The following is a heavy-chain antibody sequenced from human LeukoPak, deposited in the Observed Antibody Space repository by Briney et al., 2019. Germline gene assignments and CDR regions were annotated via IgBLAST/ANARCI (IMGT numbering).Heavy chain of an antibody. CDR1: GFTFSSYW. D-gene: IGHD1-26*01. CDR3: ARVQLGVGADG. J-gene: IGHJ4*02. V-gene: IGHV3-74*01. Sequence: GGSLRLSCAASGFTFSSYWMHWVRQAPGKGLVWVSRINSDGSFTTYADSVKGRFTISRDNAKNMLYLQMNSLRAEDTAVYYCARVQLGVGADGWGQGALVTVSS. CDR2: INSDGSFT.